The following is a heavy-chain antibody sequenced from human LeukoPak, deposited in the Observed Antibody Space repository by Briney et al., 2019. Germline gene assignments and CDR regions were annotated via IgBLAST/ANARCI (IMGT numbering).Heavy chain of an antibody. CDR3: ARDGDTTSKVDY. Sequence: GGSLRLSCAASGFTFSHHYMSWIRQAPGKGLEWISYITRSGAFYADSVKGRFTISRDNAKNSPYLQMNSLRVEDTAVYYCARDGDTTSKVDYLGQGTLVTVSS. CDR2: ITRSGA. D-gene: IGHD7-27*01. J-gene: IGHJ4*02. CDR1: GFTFSHHY. V-gene: IGHV3-11*01.